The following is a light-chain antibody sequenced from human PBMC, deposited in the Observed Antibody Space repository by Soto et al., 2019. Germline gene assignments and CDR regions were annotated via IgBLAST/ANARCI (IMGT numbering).Light chain of an antibody. CDR3: QQRSNWPRT. CDR1: QSVSNY. Sequence: EIVLTQSPATLSLSPGERATLSCRASQSVSNYLVWYQQKSGQAPRLLIYDASKRATGIPARFSGSGSGTDFTLTISSLEPEDFAVYYCQQRSNWPRTFGQGTKLEIK. J-gene: IGKJ2*01. V-gene: IGKV3-11*01. CDR2: DAS.